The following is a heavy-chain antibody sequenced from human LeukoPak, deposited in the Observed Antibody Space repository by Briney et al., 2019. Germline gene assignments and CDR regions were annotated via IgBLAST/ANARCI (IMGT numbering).Heavy chain of an antibody. J-gene: IGHJ4*02. V-gene: IGHV4-4*07. CDR2: IYTSGST. Sequence: SETLSLTCAVSGGSVSGYYWSWIRQPAGKGLEWIGRIYTSGSTNYNPSLKSRVTISVDTSKNQFSLKLSSVTAADTAVYYCARADSSGCHPLDYWGQGTLVTVSS. CDR1: GGSVSGYY. D-gene: IGHD6-19*01. CDR3: ARADSSGCHPLDY.